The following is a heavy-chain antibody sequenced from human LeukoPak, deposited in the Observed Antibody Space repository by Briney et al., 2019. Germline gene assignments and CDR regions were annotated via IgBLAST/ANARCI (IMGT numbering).Heavy chain of an antibody. J-gene: IGHJ6*03. CDR2: IYRSGST. D-gene: IGHD2-21*01. CDR1: GGSISSYY. V-gene: IGHV4-59*08. CDR3: ARGDCSGSICYSPMDV. Sequence: SETLSLTCTVSGGSISSYYWSWIRQPPGKGLEWIGSIYRSGSTNYNPSLKSRVTISVDTSKNQFSLKVSSVTAADTAVYYCARGDCSGSICYSPMDVWGTGTTVTVSS.